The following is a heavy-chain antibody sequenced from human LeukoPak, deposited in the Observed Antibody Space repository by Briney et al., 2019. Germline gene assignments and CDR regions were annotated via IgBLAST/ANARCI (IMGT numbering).Heavy chain of an antibody. V-gene: IGHV3-23*01. CDR3: PKDPRRYCSSTSCYDGFDY. CDR1: GFAFSSYA. J-gene: IGHJ4*02. CDR2: ISGSGRST. D-gene: IGHD2-2*01. Sequence: PGGSLRLSCAASGFAFSSYAMSWVRQAPGKGLEWVSAISGSGRSTYYADSVKGRFTISRDNSKNTLYLQMNSLRAEDTAVYYCPKDPRRYCSSTSCYDGFDYWGQGTLVTVSS.